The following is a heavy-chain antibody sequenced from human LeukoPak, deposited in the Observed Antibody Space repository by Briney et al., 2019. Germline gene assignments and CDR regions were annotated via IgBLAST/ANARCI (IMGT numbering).Heavy chain of an antibody. CDR2: INYSGST. CDR3: AREGYPRRYWSSTSCRSGYYYMDV. V-gene: IGHV4-34*01. J-gene: IGHJ6*03. D-gene: IGHD2-2*01. Sequence: PSETLSLTCAVYGGSFSGYYWSWIRQPPGKGLEGIGEINYSGSTNYNPSLKSRGTISVDTTKNQFSLMLSSVTAADTAVYYCAREGYPRRYWSSTSCRSGYYYMDVWGKGTTVTVSS. CDR1: GGSFSGYY.